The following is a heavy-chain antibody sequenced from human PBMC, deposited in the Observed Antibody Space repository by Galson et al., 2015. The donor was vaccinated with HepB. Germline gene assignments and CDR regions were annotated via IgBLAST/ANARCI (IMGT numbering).Heavy chain of an antibody. CDR2: ISGSGGST. D-gene: IGHD3-3*01. CDR1: GFTFSSYA. V-gene: IGHV3-23*01. Sequence: SLRLSCAASGFTFSSYAMSWVRQAPGKGLEWVSAISGSGGSTYYADSVKGRFTISRDNSKNTLYLQMNSLRAEDTAVYYCAKAPGYYDFWSGLDYWGQGTLVTVSS. J-gene: IGHJ4*02. CDR3: AKAPGYYDFWSGLDY.